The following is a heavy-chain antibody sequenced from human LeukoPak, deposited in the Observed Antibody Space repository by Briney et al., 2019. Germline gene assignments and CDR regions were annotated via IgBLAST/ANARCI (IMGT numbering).Heavy chain of an antibody. CDR2: IDWDDDK. D-gene: IGHD3-10*01. CDR3: ARDYFDSGSYFDH. CDR1: GFSLTTREMR. V-gene: IGHV2-70*04. J-gene: IGHJ4*02. Sequence: SGPALVKPTQTLTLTCTFSGFSLTTREMRVSWIRQPPGRALEWLARIDWDDDKFYGTSLKTRLTISKDTSKNQVVLTMTNMDPVDTATYYCARDYFDSGSYFDHWGQGTLVTVSS.